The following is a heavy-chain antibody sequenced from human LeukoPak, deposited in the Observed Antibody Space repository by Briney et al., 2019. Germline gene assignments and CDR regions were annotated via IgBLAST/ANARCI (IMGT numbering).Heavy chain of an antibody. D-gene: IGHD3-22*01. Sequence: ASVKVSCKASQYSFSDYAIHWVRQAPGQRLEWMGWINAGNGNTKYSQKFQGRVTITRDTSASTAYMELSSLRSEDTAVYYCARDYDSTPYDYWGQGTLVTVSS. CDR1: QYSFSDYA. CDR2: INAGNGNT. CDR3: ARDYDSTPYDY. V-gene: IGHV1-3*01. J-gene: IGHJ4*02.